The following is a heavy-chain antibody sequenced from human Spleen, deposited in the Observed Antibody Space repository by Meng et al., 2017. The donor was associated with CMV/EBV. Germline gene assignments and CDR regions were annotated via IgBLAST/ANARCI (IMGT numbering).Heavy chain of an antibody. V-gene: IGHV3-13*01. CDR2: IGPAGET. J-gene: IGHJ5*02. Sequence: LEWVSVIGPAGETYYPGSVKGRFFISRDNARNSLYLRMNRVSAGDTAMYYCARGKSSSSHVFDYWGQGLLVTVSSGESSQPLSWFNPWGLGTLVTVSS. D-gene: IGHD6-13*01. CDR3: ARGKSSSSHVFDYWGQGLLVTVSSGESSQPLSWFNP.